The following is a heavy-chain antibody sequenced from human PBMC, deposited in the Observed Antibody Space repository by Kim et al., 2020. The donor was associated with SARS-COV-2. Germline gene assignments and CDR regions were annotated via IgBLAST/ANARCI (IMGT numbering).Heavy chain of an antibody. V-gene: IGHV4-30-4*01. CDR3: AREGEYSSSLVDGAFDY. D-gene: IGHD6-6*01. CDR2: IYYSGST. J-gene: IGHJ4*02. Sequence: SETLSLTCTVSGGSISSGDYYWSWIRQPPGKGLEWIGYIYYSGSTYYNPSLKSRVTISVDTSKNQFSLKLSSVTAADTAVYYCAREGEYSSSLVDGAFDYWGQGTLVTVSS. CDR1: GGSISSGDYY.